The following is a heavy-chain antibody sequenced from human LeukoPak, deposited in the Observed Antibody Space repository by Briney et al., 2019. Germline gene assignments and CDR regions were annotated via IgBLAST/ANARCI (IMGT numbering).Heavy chain of an antibody. D-gene: IGHD2-15*01. J-gene: IGHJ4*02. CDR3: ARALVGDGSSIY. Sequence: PGGSLRLSCAASGFTLSSYWMHWVRQAPGKGLVWVSRINSDGRSTSYADSVKGRFTISRDNAKNSLYLQMNSLRAEDTAVYFCARALVGDGSSIYWGQGTLVTVSS. V-gene: IGHV3-74*01. CDR2: INSDGRST. CDR1: GFTLSSYW.